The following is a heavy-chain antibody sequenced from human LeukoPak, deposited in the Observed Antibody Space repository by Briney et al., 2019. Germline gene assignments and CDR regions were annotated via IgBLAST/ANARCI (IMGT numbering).Heavy chain of an antibody. V-gene: IGHV3-7*01. CDR1: GFTFTTYW. J-gene: IGHJ4*02. Sequence: GESLRLSCAASGFTFTTYWMSWVRQLPGKGLEWVANINQNGTEKYYVDSVKGRFTISRDNAKNSLYLQMNSLRAEDTAVYYCTRGRGDYWGQGTLVTVSP. CDR3: TRGRGDY. CDR2: INQNGTEK.